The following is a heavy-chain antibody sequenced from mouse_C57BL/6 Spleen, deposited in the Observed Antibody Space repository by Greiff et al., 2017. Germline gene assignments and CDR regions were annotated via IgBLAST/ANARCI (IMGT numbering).Heavy chain of an antibody. D-gene: IGHD1-1*01. CDR2: IHPNSGST. V-gene: IGHV1-64*01. CDR3: ARRDTTVGGRGLCYFDV. CDR1: GYTFTSYW. J-gene: IGHJ2*01. Sequence: QVQLKQPGAELVKPGASVKLSCKASGYTFTSYWMHWVKQRPGQGLEWIGMIHPNSGSTNYNEKFKSKATLTVDKSSSTAYMQLSSLTSEASAVYYYARRDTTVGGRGLCYFDVWGTGTTLTVSS.